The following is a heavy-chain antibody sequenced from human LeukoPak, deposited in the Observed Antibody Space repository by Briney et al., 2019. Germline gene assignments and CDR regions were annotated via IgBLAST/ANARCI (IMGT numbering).Heavy chain of an antibody. J-gene: IGHJ4*02. CDR3: ARYTAAAGDFDY. V-gene: IGHV4-59*01. D-gene: IGHD6-13*01. CDR2: IYYSGST. Sequence: PSETLSLTCTVSGGSISSYYWSWIRQPPGKGLEWIGYIYYSGSTDYNPSLKSRVTISVDTSKNQFSLKLSSVTAADTAVYYCARYTAAAGDFDYWGQGTLVTVSS. CDR1: GGSISSYY.